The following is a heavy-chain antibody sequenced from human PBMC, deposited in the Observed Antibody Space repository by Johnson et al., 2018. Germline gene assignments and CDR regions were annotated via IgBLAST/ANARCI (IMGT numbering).Heavy chain of an antibody. CDR3: ARVRFSGNYVAEYFQY. CDR1: GFTFSSYW. D-gene: IGHD1-26*01. Sequence: VQLQESGGGLVQPGGSLRLSCAVSGFTFSSYWMHWVPQAPGKGLLWLSRIHTDGSTIYAYSVKGRFTISRDNAKHTTHLQMNSLKVEDTAVYYCARVRFSGNYVAEYFQYWGQGILVTVSS. J-gene: IGHJ1*01. CDR2: IHTDGST. V-gene: IGHV3-74*01.